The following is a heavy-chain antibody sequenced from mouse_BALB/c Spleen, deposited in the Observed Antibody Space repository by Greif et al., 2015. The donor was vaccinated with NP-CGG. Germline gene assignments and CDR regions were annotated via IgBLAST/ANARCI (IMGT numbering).Heavy chain of an antibody. V-gene: IGHV2-9*02. CDR2: IWAGGST. Sequence: VMLVESGPGLVAPSQSLSITCTVSGFSLTSYGVHWVRQPPGKGLEWLGVIWAGGSTNYNSALMSRLSISKDNSKSQVFLKMNSLQTDDTAMYYCARARITTAFAYWGQGTLVTVSA. D-gene: IGHD1-2*01. CDR3: ARARITTAFAY. J-gene: IGHJ3*01. CDR1: GFSLTSYG.